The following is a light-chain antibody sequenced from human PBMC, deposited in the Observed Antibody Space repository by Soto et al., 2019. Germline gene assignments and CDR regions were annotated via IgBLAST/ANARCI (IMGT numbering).Light chain of an antibody. CDR2: GAS. V-gene: IGKV3-15*01. CDR1: QSVSSN. Sequence: EIVMTQSPATLSVSPGERATLSCRASQSVSSNLAWYQQKPGQAPRLLIYGASTRATGIPARFSGSGSGTEFTLTISSLQSEEFAVYYCQQYNNWPPQWTFGQGTKVDIK. J-gene: IGKJ1*01. CDR3: QQYNNWPPQWT.